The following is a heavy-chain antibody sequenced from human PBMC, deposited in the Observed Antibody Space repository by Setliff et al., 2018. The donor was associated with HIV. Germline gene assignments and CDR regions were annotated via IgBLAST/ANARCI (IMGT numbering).Heavy chain of an antibody. CDR2: IFSSGST. D-gene: IGHD1-1*01. CDR3: ARTTGHFDY. V-gene: IGHV4-59*10. Sequence: SETLSLTCAVYGGSFISYYWSWIRQPAGKGLEWIGRIFSSGSTSYNSSLKSRVTMSVDTSKNQFSLRLTSVTAADTAVYYCARTTGHFDYWGQGTLVTVPS. J-gene: IGHJ4*02. CDR1: GGSFISYY.